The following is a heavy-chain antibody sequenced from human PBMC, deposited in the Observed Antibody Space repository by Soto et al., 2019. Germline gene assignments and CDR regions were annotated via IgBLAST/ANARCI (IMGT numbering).Heavy chain of an antibody. D-gene: IGHD6-19*01. J-gene: IGHJ4*02. CDR1: GGSISSSSYY. CDR3: ARHVGGRGWYKNPYYFDY. Sequence: SETLSLTCTVSGGSISSSSYYWGWIRQPPGKGLEWIGSIYYSGSTYYNPSLKSRVTISVDTSKNQFSLKLSSVTAADTAVYYCARHVGGRGWYKNPYYFDYWGQGTLVTVSS. CDR2: IYYSGST. V-gene: IGHV4-39*01.